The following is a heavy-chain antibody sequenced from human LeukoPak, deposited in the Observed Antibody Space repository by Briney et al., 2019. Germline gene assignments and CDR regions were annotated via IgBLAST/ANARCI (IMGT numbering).Heavy chain of an antibody. CDR3: ARDEGGEYYYGSGSYNY. D-gene: IGHD3-10*01. Sequence: GGSLRLSCAASGFTFSSYSMNWGRQAPGKGLEWVSSISSSSSYIYYADSVKGRFTISRDNAKNSLYLQMNSLRAEDTAVYYCARDEGGEYYYGSGSYNYWGQGTLVTVSS. V-gene: IGHV3-21*01. CDR2: ISSSSSYI. J-gene: IGHJ4*02. CDR1: GFTFSSYS.